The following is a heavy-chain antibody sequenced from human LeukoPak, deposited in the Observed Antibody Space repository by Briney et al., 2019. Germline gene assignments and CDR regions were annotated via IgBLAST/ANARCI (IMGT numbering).Heavy chain of an antibody. D-gene: IGHD3-22*01. V-gene: IGHV3-7*01. CDR1: GFTFSAYN. J-gene: IGHJ4*02. CDR3: ARDSSGYSFDY. CDR2: IKQDGSEK. Sequence: GGSLRLSCAASGFTFSAYNMNWVRQAPGKGLEWVANIKQDGSEKYYVDSVKGRFTISRDNAENSLYLQMNSLRAEDTAVYYCARDSSGYSFDYWGQGTLVTVSS.